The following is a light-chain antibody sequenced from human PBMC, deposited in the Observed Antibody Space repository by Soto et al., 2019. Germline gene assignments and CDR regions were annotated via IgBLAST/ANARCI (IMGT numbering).Light chain of an antibody. J-gene: IGLJ2*01. CDR2: DVS. CDR3: SSYTTKSTVV. V-gene: IGLV2-14*03. CDR1: SSDVGDWNY. Sequence: QSALTQPASVSGSPGQSITISCNGTSSDVGDWNYVCWYQKHPDKAPKLLIFDVSNRPSGVSSRFAGSKSGNTASLTISGLQVEDEADYFCSSYTTKSTVVFGGGTELTVL.